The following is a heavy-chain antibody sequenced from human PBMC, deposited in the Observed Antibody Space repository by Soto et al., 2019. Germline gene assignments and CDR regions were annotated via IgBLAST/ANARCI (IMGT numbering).Heavy chain of an antibody. D-gene: IGHD6-19*01. CDR3: AKDEGQAVTGPVDC. Sequence: PGGCVKLSCGASVDTFSQLAMSGVRNAPEKVLEWVSGMSESGGTTSFADSVKGRFTISRDNSKNTLYLQMSGLRAEDTAVYYCAKDEGQAVTGPVDCWGQGTLVTVSS. V-gene: IGHV3-23*01. CDR2: MSESGGTT. J-gene: IGHJ4*02. CDR1: VDTFSQLA.